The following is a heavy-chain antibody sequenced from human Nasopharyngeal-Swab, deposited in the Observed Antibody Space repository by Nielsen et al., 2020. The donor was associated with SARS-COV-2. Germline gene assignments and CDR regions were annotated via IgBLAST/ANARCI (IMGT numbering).Heavy chain of an antibody. Sequence: WIRQPLGKGLEYVSAISSNGGSTYYANSVKGRFTISRDNSKNTLYLQMGRLRAEHMAVYYCARVGKLYSSSPRNYMDVWGKGTTVTVSS. J-gene: IGHJ6*03. D-gene: IGHD6-6*01. CDR2: ISSNGGST. CDR3: ARVGKLYSSSPRNYMDV. V-gene: IGHV3-64*01.